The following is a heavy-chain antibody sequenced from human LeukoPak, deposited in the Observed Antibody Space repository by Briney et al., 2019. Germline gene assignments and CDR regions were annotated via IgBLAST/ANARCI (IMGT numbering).Heavy chain of an antibody. CDR2: IHHSGGT. Sequence: PSETLSLTCAVYDGSFTDYNWSWIRQSPGKGLEWIAEIHHSGGTNYSPTLKSRVTLSVDTSKNQLSLNLRSVTAADTAVYYCVRNGYDSGGYYFRSDYRGQGTLVTVSS. D-gene: IGHD3-22*01. J-gene: IGHJ4*02. V-gene: IGHV4-34*01. CDR3: VRNGYDSGGYYFRSDY. CDR1: DGSFTDYN.